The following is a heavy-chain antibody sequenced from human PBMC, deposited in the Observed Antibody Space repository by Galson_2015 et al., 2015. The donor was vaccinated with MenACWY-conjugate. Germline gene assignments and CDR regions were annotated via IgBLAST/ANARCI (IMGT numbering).Heavy chain of an antibody. J-gene: IGHJ5*02. CDR2: TETKGNGYAT. D-gene: IGHD4-17*01. Sequence: SLRLSCAASGFLFSGSAVHWVRQASGKGLEWIGQTETKGNGYATTYASSVRGRVLISRDDSMNTAFLQMNSLKTEDTAVYYRTRDAGDYNWFDPWGQGALVTVSS. V-gene: IGHV3-73*01. CDR1: GFLFSGSA. CDR3: TRDAGDYNWFDP.